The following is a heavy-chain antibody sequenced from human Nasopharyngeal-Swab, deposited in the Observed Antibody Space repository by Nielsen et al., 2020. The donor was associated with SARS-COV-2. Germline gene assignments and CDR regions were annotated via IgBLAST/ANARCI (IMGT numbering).Heavy chain of an antibody. CDR2: ISSSSSYI. V-gene: IGHV3-21*01. Sequence: GGFLRLSCEASGFTFSSYSMNWVRQAPGKGLEWASSISSSSSYIYYADSVKGRFTISRDNAKNSPYLQMNSLRAEDTAVYYCARDQGYCSGGSCYYYYGMDVWGQGTTVTVSS. J-gene: IGHJ6*02. CDR3: ARDQGYCSGGSCYYYYGMDV. D-gene: IGHD2-15*01. CDR1: GFTFSSYS.